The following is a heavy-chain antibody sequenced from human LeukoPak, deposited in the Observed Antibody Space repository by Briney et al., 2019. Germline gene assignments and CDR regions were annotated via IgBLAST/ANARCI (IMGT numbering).Heavy chain of an antibody. CDR1: GFTFDDYA. Sequence: GRSLRLSCAASGFTFDDYAMHWVRQAPGKGLEWVSGISWNSGSIGYADSVKGRFTISRDNAKNSLYLQMNSLRAEDTALYYCAKDMRAYYYYYMDVWGKGTTVTVSS. CDR3: AKDMRAYYYYYMDV. V-gene: IGHV3-9*01. CDR2: ISWNSGSI. J-gene: IGHJ6*03.